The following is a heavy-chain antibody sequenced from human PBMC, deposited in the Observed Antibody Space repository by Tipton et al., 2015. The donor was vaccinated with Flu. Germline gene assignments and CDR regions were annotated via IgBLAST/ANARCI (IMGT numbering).Heavy chain of an antibody. V-gene: IGHV3-23*01. CDR2: ISDSGGST. CDR3: ANFDGAP. Sequence: SLRLSCAASGFTFSSYGMSWVRQAPGKGLEWVSGISDSGGSTYYADSVKGRFTTSRDNSKNTMNLQMNSLRVEDTAVYYCANFDGAPWGQGTLVTVSS. CDR1: GFTFSSYG. J-gene: IGHJ5*01. D-gene: IGHD4-17*01.